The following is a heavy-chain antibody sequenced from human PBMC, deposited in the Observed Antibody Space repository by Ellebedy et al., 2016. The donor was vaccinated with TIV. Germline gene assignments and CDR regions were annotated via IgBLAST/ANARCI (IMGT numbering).Heavy chain of an antibody. J-gene: IGHJ4*02. CDR1: GVTVSSNY. CDR3: AKFLGGLSGGLRNPV. D-gene: IGHD3-3*01. Sequence: PGGSLRLSCEASGVTVSSNYMNLVRQAPGKGLEWVSVIYSGGSASYAESVRGRFTVSRANSKNTVYLQMNSLRAEDTAVYYCAKFLGGLSGGLRNPVWGQGTLVTVSS. V-gene: IGHV3-66*01. CDR2: IYSGGSA.